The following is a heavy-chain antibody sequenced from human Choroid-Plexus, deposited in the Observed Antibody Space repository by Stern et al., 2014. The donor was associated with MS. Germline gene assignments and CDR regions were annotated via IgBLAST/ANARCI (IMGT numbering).Heavy chain of an antibody. D-gene: IGHD2/OR15-2a*01. CDR3: AKDRQYLTYFFDH. CDR2: VSYDGSNK. V-gene: IGHV3-30*18. J-gene: IGHJ5*02. Sequence: QVQLVQSGGGVVQPGRPLRLSCVASGFTFGSCAMHWVGQAPGKGLEGGAGVSYDGSNKYYADSVNGRFTISRDNSQNTLYMQMSSLRPEDTAVYYCAKDRQYLTYFFDHWGQGSLVTVSS. CDR1: GFTFGSCA.